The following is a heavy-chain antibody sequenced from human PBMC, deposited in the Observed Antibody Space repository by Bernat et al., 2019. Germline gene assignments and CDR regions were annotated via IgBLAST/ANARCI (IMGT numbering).Heavy chain of an antibody. V-gene: IGHV3-20*04. CDR3: ARVGYYGSGGMGYYMDV. CDR2: IVWNGGVT. CDR1: GFSFDDHG. J-gene: IGHJ6*03. Sequence: EVQLVESGGGVVRPGGSLRLSCAASGFSFDDHGMSWVRQAPGKGLEWVSGIVWNGGVTGYADSVKGRFTISRDNAKSSLFMQMDSLRAEDTALYYCARVGYYGSGGMGYYMDVWGKGTTVTVSS. D-gene: IGHD3-10*01.